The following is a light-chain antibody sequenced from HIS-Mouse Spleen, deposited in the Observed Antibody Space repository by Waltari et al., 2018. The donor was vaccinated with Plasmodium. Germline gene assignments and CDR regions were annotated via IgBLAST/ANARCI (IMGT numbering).Light chain of an antibody. CDR1: SDINVGSYN. V-gene: IGLV5-37*01. J-gene: IGLJ3*02. CDR3: MIWPSNASGV. Sequence: QPVLTQPPSSSASPGESARLTCTLPSDINVGSYNLYWSQPKPGSPPRYLLYYYSDSDKGQGSGVPSRFSGSKDASANTGILLISGLQSEDEADYYCMIWPSNASGVFGGGTKLTVL. CDR2: YYSDSDK.